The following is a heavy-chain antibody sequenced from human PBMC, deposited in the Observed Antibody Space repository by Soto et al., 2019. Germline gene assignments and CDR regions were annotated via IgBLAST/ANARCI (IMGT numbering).Heavy chain of an antibody. Sequence: EVQLSESGGDLAQPGGSLRLSCAASGFTVKSYTMSWVRQVPGKGLEWVSSIIGSDGSTYYADSVKGRFTISRDISKNTLYLQMNSLRVEDTAVYYCAKDKRPDGAWYFDYWGQGTLVTVSS. D-gene: IGHD1-1*01. CDR3: AKDKRPDGAWYFDY. CDR2: IIGSDGST. J-gene: IGHJ4*02. CDR1: GFTVKSYT. V-gene: IGHV3-23*01.